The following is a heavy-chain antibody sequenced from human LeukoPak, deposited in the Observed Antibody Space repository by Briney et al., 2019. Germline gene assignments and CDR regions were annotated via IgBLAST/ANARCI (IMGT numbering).Heavy chain of an antibody. CDR1: GYTFTGYY. D-gene: IGHD3-22*01. Sequence: GASVKVSCKASGYTFTGYYMHWVRQAPGQGLEWMGWINPNSGGTNYAQKLQGRVTMTRDTSISTAYMELSRLRSDDTAVYYCARELLLGYYDSSGYYGDWDYRGQGTLVTVSS. CDR2: INPNSGGT. J-gene: IGHJ4*02. CDR3: ARELLLGYYDSSGYYGDWDY. V-gene: IGHV1-2*02.